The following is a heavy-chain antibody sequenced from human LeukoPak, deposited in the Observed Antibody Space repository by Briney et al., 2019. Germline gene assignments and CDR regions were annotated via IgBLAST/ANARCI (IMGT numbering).Heavy chain of an antibody. CDR1: GGYLSGYY. D-gene: IGHD3-3*01. J-gene: IGHJ5*02. CDR2: INHSGNT. CDR3: ARGQAFTIFGVVRRYNWFDP. Sequence: SENLSLHCSVYGGYLSGYYWSWIRPPPGKGLEWIGEINHSGNTNYNPSLESRVTISVDTSKNQLYLKLSSVTAADTAVYYCARGQAFTIFGVVRRYNWFDPWGQGTLVTVSS. V-gene: IGHV4-34*01.